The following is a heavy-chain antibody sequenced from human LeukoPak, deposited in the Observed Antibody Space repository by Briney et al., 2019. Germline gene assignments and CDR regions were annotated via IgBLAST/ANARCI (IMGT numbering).Heavy chain of an antibody. CDR2: IYSDNT. CDR1: GFTVSSNS. CDR3: ARRAGAYSHPYDY. J-gene: IGHJ4*02. Sequence: GGSLRLSCTVSGFTVSSNSMSWVRQAPGKGLEWVSFIYSDNTHYSDSVKGRVTISRDNSKNTLYLQVNSLRAEDTAVYYCARRAGAYSHPYDYWGQGTLVTVSS. V-gene: IGHV3-53*01. D-gene: IGHD4/OR15-4a*01.